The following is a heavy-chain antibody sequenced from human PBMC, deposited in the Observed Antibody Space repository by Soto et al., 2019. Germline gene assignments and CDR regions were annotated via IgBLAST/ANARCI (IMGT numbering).Heavy chain of an antibody. Sequence: EVQLVESGGGLVQPGGSLRLSCAASGFTFSSYWMHWVRQAPGKGLVWVSRINSDGSSTSYADSVKGRFTISRDNAKNTLYLQMNSLRAEDTAVYYCARVVGTMVRGEACDIWGQGTIVTVSS. CDR1: GFTFSSYW. CDR2: INSDGSST. J-gene: IGHJ3*02. D-gene: IGHD3-10*01. CDR3: ARVVGTMVRGEACDI. V-gene: IGHV3-74*01.